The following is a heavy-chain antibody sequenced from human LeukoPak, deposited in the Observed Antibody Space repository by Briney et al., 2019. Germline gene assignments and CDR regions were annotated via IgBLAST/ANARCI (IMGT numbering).Heavy chain of an antibody. D-gene: IGHD6-19*01. Sequence: PGGSLRLSCAASGFTFRNYAMSWVRQAPGKGLEWVSAISGSGGSTYYADSVKGRFTISRDNSKNTLYLQMNSLRAEDTAVYYCAKSPGYSSGWYRPYFDYWGQGTLVTVSS. CDR2: ISGSGGST. CDR1: GFTFRNYA. J-gene: IGHJ4*02. V-gene: IGHV3-23*01. CDR3: AKSPGYSSGWYRPYFDY.